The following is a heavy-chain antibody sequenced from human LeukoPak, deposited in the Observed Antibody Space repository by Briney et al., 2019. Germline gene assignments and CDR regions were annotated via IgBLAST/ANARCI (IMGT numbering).Heavy chain of an antibody. Sequence: GGSLRLSCAASGFTLSRYSMNWVRQAPGKGLEWVSSISSSSSYIYYADSVKGRFTISRDNAKNSLYLQMNSLRAEDTAVYYCARGRMVRGVPSHIDYWGQGTLVTVSS. J-gene: IGHJ4*02. CDR3: ARGRMVRGVPSHIDY. D-gene: IGHD3-10*01. CDR1: GFTLSRYS. CDR2: ISSSSSYI. V-gene: IGHV3-21*01.